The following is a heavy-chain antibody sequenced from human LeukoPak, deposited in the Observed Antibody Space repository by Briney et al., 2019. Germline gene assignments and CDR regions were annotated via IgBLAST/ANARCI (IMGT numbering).Heavy chain of an antibody. D-gene: IGHD2-2*01. CDR1: GGTFSRNA. V-gene: IGHV1-69*13. J-gene: IGHJ6*02. Sequence: SVKVSCKASGGTFSRNAISWVRQAPGQGLEWMGGIIPIFGTTNYAQKFQGRVTITADESTSTVYMELSSLRSEDTAVYYCARASGEYQLPIERYYYYYGMDVWGQGTTVTVSS. CDR3: ARASGEYQLPIERYYYYYGMDV. CDR2: IIPIFGTT.